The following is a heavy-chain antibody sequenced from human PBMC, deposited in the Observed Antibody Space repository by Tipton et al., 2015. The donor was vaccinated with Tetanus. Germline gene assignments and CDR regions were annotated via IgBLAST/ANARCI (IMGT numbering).Heavy chain of an antibody. V-gene: IGHV4-59*01. J-gene: IGHJ5*02. CDR3: ARQLWGYWFDP. D-gene: IGHD7-27*01. CDR2: IDYFGST. Sequence: GLVKPSETLSLTCTVSGGSISTYHWNWIRQSPGKGLEWIGYIDYFGSTKYNPSLKSRVAMSVDASKNQLSLRLNSVTSADTAVYYCARQLWGYWFDPWGQGTRVTVSS. CDR1: GGSISTYH.